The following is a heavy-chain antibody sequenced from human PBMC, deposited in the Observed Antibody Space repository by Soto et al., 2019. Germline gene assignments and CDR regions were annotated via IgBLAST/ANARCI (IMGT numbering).Heavy chain of an antibody. CDR2: IMPIFGTT. Sequence: ASVKVSCKASGGNFSSHGISWVRQAPGQGLEFMGGIMPIFGTTNYAQKFRGRVTITADEPTSTVYMELRSLRSEDAAVYYCARVSGRGWYNWFDPWGQGTPVTVSS. D-gene: IGHD6-19*01. CDR3: ARVSGRGWYNWFDP. V-gene: IGHV1-69*13. CDR1: GGNFSSHG. J-gene: IGHJ5*02.